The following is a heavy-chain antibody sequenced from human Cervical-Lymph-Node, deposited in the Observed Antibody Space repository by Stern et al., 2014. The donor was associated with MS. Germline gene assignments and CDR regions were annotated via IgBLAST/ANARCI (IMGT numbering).Heavy chain of an antibody. Sequence: VQLVGSGGGVVQPGRSLRLSCAASGFSFSRYAMHWVRQAPGTGLEWVALIWYDGSNPYYADSVTGRFTISRDNFKNTLYLQMNSLRAEDTAVYYCASAYSSSHYYFDYWGQGTLVTVSS. J-gene: IGHJ4*02. CDR3: ASAYSSSHYYFDY. CDR2: IWYDGSNP. CDR1: GFSFSRYA. V-gene: IGHV3-33*01. D-gene: IGHD6-13*01.